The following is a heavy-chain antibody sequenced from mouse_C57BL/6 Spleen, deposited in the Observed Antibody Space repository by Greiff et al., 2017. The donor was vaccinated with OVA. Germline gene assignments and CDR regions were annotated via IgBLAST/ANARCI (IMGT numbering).Heavy chain of an antibody. CDR3: ARNDEVDY. Sequence: QVQLKESGPELVKPGASVKISCKASGYAFSSSWMNWVKQRPGKGLEWIGRIYPGDGDTNYNGKFKGKATLTADKSSSTAYMQLSSLTSEDSAVYFCARNDEVDYWGQGTTLTVSS. V-gene: IGHV1-82*01. J-gene: IGHJ2*01. CDR1: GYAFSSSW. D-gene: IGHD2-12*01. CDR2: IYPGDGDT.